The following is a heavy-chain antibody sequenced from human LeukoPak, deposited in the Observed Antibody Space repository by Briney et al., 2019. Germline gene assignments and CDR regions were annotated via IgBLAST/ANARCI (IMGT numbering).Heavy chain of an antibody. D-gene: IGHD1-26*01. J-gene: IGHJ5*02. V-gene: IGHV1-2*02. CDR3: ARAGGRSGFDP. CDR1: GYTFTNSY. Sequence: ASVKVSCKASGYTFTNSYIHWVRQAPGQGLEWMGSMNPKSGGTKYAQKFQGRVSMTRDTSISTAYMELASLTSDDTAVYYCARAGGRSGFDPWGQGTLVTVSS. CDR2: MNPKSGGT.